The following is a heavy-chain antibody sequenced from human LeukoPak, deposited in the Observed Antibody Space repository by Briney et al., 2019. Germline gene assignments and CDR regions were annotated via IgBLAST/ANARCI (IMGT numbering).Heavy chain of an antibody. D-gene: IGHD6-13*01. Sequence: GGSLRLSCAASGFTFSDYYMSWIRQAPGKGLMWVSYISSSGSTISYADSVKGRFTIARANAKSSLYLQMNSLRAEDTAVYYCAKSESSSFGDWGQGTLVTVSS. CDR2: ISSSGSTI. CDR3: AKSESSSFGD. V-gene: IGHV3-11*01. CDR1: GFTFSDYY. J-gene: IGHJ4*02.